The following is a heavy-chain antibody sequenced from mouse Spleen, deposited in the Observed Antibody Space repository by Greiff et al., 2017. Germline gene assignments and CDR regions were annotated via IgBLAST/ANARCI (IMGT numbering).Heavy chain of an antibody. CDR3: ARNRYDYFDY. J-gene: IGHJ2*01. CDR1: GYSFTDYN. Sequence: EVKLMESEPELVKPGASVKISCKASGYSFTDYNMNWVKQSNGKSLEWIGVINPNYGTTSYNQKFKGKATLTADKSSSTAYMQLSSLTSEDSAVYFCARNRYDYFDYWGQGTTLTVSS. D-gene: IGHD2-14*01. CDR2: INPNYGTT. V-gene: IGHV1-39*01.